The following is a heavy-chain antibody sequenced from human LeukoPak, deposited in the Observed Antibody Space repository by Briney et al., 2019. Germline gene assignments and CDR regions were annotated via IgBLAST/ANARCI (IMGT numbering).Heavy chain of an antibody. D-gene: IGHD2-2*01. CDR3: ARDLYCSSTSCYGGNWFDP. J-gene: IGHJ5*02. V-gene: IGHV3-21*01. CDR2: ISSSRSYI. CDR1: GFTFDDYA. Sequence: GSLRLSCAASGFTFDDYAMHWVRQAPGKGLEWVSSISSSRSYIYYAGSVKGRFTISRDNAKNSLYLQMNSLRAEDTAVYYCARDLYCSSTSCYGGNWFDPWGQGTLVTVSS.